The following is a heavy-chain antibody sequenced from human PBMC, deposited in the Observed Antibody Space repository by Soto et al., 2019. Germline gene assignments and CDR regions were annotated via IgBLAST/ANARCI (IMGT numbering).Heavy chain of an antibody. D-gene: IGHD2-15*01. CDR3: ARHSIVVAVAASQRSLNWFDP. CDR1: GGSISSSSYY. CDR2: IYYSGST. Sequence: QLQLQESGPGLVKPSETLSLTCTVSGGSISSSSYYWGWIRQPPGKGLEWIGSIYYSGSTYYNPSLKSRVTISVDTSKNQFSLKLSSVTAADTAVYYCARHSIVVAVAASQRSLNWFDPWGQGTLVTVSS. V-gene: IGHV4-39*01. J-gene: IGHJ5*02.